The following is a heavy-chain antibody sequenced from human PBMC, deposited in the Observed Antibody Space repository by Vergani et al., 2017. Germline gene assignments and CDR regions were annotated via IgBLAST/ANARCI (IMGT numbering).Heavy chain of an antibody. CDR3: AKGVYCSSTXCYEGRGYCYGMGV. CDR2: ISGSGGNT. Sequence: EVQLLESGGGLVQPGGSLRLSCAASGFTFSSYAMSWVRQVPGKGLEWVSGISGSGGNTYYANSVKGRFTISRDNSKNTLYLQMNSLRADDTAVYYCAKGVYCSSTXCYEGRGYCYGMGVWGQGTTVTFSS. CDR1: GFTFSSYA. D-gene: IGHD2-2*01. J-gene: IGHJ6*02. V-gene: IGHV3-23*01.